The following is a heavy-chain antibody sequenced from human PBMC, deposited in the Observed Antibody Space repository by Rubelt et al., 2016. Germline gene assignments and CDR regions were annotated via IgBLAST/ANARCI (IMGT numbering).Heavy chain of an antibody. V-gene: IGHV1-46*01. D-gene: IGHD3-10*01. CDR1: GYTFTSYY. J-gene: IGHJ4*02. Sequence: EVKKPGASVKVSCKASGYTFTSYYMHWVRQAPGQGLEWMGIINPSGGSTSYAQKFQGRVTMTRDTSTSTVYMELSSLRSEDTAVYYCARDYYGSGSYFRFDYWGQGTLVTVSS. CDR2: INPSGGST. CDR3: ARDYYGSGSYFRFDY.